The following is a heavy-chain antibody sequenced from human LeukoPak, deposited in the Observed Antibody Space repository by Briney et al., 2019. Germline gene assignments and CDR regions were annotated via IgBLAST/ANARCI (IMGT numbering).Heavy chain of an antibody. V-gene: IGHV3-23*01. CDR1: GFTFSSYA. J-gene: IGHJ4*02. CDR3: AKSNGVDRNGYNSDYFNY. CDR2: ISGSGGST. D-gene: IGHD5-24*01. Sequence: GGSLRLSCAASGFTFSSYAMSWVRQAPGKGLEWVAAISGSGGSTYYADSVKGRFTISRDNSKNTLYLQMNSLRAEDTAVYYCAKSNGVDRNGYNSDYFNYWGQGTLVTVSS.